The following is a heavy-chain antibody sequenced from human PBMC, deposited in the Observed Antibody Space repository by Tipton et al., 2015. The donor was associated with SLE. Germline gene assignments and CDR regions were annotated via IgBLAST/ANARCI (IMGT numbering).Heavy chain of an antibody. CDR2: FYYGKST. Sequence: TLSLTCTVSGGSISSSSFYWGWIRQPPGKGLEWIGSFYYGKSTFYNPSLKSRVTISVDTSTNRLSLHLSSVTAADTALYYCARLISAYDCNFDYWGQGTLVTVSS. CDR1: GGSISSSSFY. V-gene: IGHV4-39*07. J-gene: IGHJ4*02. CDR3: ARLISAYDCNFDY. D-gene: IGHD5-12*01.